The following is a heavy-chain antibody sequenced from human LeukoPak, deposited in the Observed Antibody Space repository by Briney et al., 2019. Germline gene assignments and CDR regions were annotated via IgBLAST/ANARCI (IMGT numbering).Heavy chain of an antibody. CDR2: ISYDGSNK. J-gene: IGHJ4*02. CDR1: GFTFSSYA. Sequence: PGGSLRLSCAASGFTFSSYAMHWVRQAPGKGLEWVAVISYDGSNKYYADSVKGRFTISRDNSKNTLYLQMNSLRAGDTAVYSCARDHCSSTSCTGYYFDYWGQGTLVTVSS. V-gene: IGHV3-30-3*01. D-gene: IGHD2-2*01. CDR3: ARDHCSSTSCTGYYFDY.